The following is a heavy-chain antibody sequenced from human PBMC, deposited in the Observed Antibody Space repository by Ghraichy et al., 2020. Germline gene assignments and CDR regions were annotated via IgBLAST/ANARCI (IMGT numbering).Heavy chain of an antibody. CDR3: ARDRGDNYFDY. Sequence: GGSLRLSCAASGFNFRTYAMHWVRQAPGKGLEWVAVVSYDSTSKYYADSVKGRFTISRDNSENTLFLQMDSLRAEDTAVYYCARDRGDNYFDYWGEGTLVTVSS. CDR1: GFNFRTYA. J-gene: IGHJ4*02. CDR2: VSYDSTSK. V-gene: IGHV3-30-3*01. D-gene: IGHD2-21*01.